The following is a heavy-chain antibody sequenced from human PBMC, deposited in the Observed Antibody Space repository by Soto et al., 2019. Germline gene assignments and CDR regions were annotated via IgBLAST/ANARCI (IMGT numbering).Heavy chain of an antibody. CDR2: IYYSGST. CDR1: GGSISSYY. J-gene: IGHJ3*02. D-gene: IGHD3-9*01. V-gene: IGHV4-59*01. CDR3: ARALILTGYYIHDAFDI. Sequence: VQLQESGPGLVKPSETLSLTCTVSGGSISSYYWSWIRQPPGKGLEWIGYIYYSGSTNYNPSLKSRVTISVDTSKNQFSLKLSSVTAADTAVYYCARALILTGYYIHDAFDIWGQGTMVTVSS.